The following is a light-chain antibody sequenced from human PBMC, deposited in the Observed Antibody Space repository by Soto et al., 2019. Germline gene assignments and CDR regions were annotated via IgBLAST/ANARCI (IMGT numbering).Light chain of an antibody. CDR3: QQRRDWPRT. J-gene: IGKJ4*01. CDR1: QNLNDY. CDR2: DAS. Sequence: EIVVTQSPATLSLSPGERATLFCRASQNLNDYLVWYQQKPGQAPRLLIYDASKRATGIPARFSGSGSGTDFALTIRSLQPEDFAVYYCQQRRDWPRTFGGGTKVEI. V-gene: IGKV3-11*01.